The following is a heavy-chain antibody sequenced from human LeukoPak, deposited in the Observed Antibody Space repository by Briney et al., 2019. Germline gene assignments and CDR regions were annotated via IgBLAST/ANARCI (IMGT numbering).Heavy chain of an antibody. CDR3: AKDTPGGLWLFDY. J-gene: IGHJ4*02. CDR2: ISSSGDST. V-gene: IGHV3-23*01. CDR1: GFTFSSYA. D-gene: IGHD2-21*01. Sequence: PGGSLRLSCAVSGFTFSSYAMSWVRQAPGKGLEWVSGISSSGDSTDYADSVKGRVTISRDNSKNTLYLQMSSLRAEDTAVYYCAKDTPGGLWLFDYWGQGTLVIVSS.